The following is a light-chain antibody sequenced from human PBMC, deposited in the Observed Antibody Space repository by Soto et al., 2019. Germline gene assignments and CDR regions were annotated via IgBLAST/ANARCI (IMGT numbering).Light chain of an antibody. Sequence: QSVLIQPPSASGTPGQRVTIPCSGTRSNIGSNSVSWYQQVPGTAPKLLVYSDDRRPSGVPDRFSASKSGTSASLVISGLQSVDEAEYYCAVWDDSLSGLFVFGTGTKLTVL. CDR1: RSNIGSNS. CDR3: AVWDDSLSGLFV. V-gene: IGLV1-44*01. CDR2: SDD. J-gene: IGLJ1*01.